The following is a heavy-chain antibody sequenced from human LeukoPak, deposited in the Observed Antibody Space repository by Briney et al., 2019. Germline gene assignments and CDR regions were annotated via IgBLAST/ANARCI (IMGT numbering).Heavy chain of an antibody. D-gene: IGHD6-19*01. V-gene: IGHV3-74*01. Sequence: PGGSLRLSRAASGFTFSSYWMHWVRQVPGKGLVWVSRISPDGSNTNYADSVKGRFTISRDNAKSTLYLQMNSLRAEDTAAYYCLYGSGWYFDYWGQGTLVTVSS. CDR1: GFTFSSYW. CDR3: LYGSGWYFDY. CDR2: ISPDGSNT. J-gene: IGHJ4*02.